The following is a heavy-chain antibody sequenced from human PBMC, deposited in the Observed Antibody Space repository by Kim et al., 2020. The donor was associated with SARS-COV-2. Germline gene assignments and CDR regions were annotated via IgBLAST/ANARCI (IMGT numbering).Heavy chain of an antibody. CDR2: INHSGST. CDR3: ARGYPLVGFGGVIPHSGLDV. D-gene: IGHD3-16*02. Sequence: SETLSLTCAVYGGSFSGYYWSWIRQPPGKGLEWIGEINHSGSTNYNPSLKSRVTISVDTSKNQFSLKLSSVTAADTAVYYCARGYPLVGFGGVIPHSGLDVWGQGTTVTVAS. CDR1: GGSFSGYY. V-gene: IGHV4-34*01. J-gene: IGHJ6*01.